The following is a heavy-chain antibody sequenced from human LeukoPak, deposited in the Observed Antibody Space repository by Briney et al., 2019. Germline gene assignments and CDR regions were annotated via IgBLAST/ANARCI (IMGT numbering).Heavy chain of an antibody. Sequence: PGGSLRLSCAASGFTFSNYWMSWVRQAPEKGLEWVANIKQDGSEKYYVDSVKGRFTISRDNSKNTLYLQMNSLRAEDTAVYYCAKDDPKAYFDYWGQGNLVTVSS. CDR1: GFTFSNYW. V-gene: IGHV3-7*01. CDR3: AKDDPKAYFDY. J-gene: IGHJ4*02. CDR2: IKQDGSEK.